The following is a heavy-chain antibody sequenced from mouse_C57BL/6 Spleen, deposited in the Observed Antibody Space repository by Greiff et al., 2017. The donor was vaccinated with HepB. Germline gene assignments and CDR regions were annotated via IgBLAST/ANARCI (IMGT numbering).Heavy chain of an antibody. CDR3: ARWNPDAQAEAMDY. V-gene: IGHV1-4*01. D-gene: IGHD3-2*02. J-gene: IGHJ4*01. CDR1: GYTFTSYT. Sequence: QVQLQQSGAELARPGASVKMSCKASGYTFTSYTMHWVKQRPGQGLEWIGYINPSSGYTKYNQKFKNKATLTADKSSSTAYMQLSSLTSEDSAVYYCARWNPDAQAEAMDYWGQGTSVTVSS. CDR2: INPSSGYT.